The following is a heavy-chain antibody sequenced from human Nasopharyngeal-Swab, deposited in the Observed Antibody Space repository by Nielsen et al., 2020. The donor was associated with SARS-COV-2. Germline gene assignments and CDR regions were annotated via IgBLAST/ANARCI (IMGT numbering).Heavy chain of an antibody. V-gene: IGHV3-23*01. CDR2: ISGSGGST. J-gene: IGHJ5*02. CDR1: GFTFSSYA. Sequence: LSLTCAASGFTFSSYAMSWVRQAPGKGLEWVSAISGSGGSTYYADSVKGRFTISRDNSKNTLYLQMNSLRAKDTAVYYCAKYAPATNWFDPWGQGTLVTVSS. D-gene: IGHD2-2*01. CDR3: AKYAPATNWFDP.